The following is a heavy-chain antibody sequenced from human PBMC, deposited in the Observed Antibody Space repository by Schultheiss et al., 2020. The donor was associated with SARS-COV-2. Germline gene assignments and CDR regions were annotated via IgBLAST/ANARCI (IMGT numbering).Heavy chain of an antibody. CDR2: INPHSGGT. CDR3: AREVSTLSEVYGMDV. Sequence: ASVKVSCKASGYTFTNYYIHWVRRAPGQGLEWMGWINPHSGGTDYAQKFQGWVTMTRDTSISTAYMELRRLRSDDTAVYYCAREVSTLSEVYGMDVWGQGTTVTVSS. V-gene: IGHV1-2*04. J-gene: IGHJ6*02. D-gene: IGHD1-26*01. CDR1: GYTFTNYY.